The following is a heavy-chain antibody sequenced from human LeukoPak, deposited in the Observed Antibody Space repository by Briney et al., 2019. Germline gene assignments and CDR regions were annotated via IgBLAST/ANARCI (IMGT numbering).Heavy chain of an antibody. CDR2: INTKSGGR. J-gene: IGHJ4*02. CDR1: GYTFTVYY. V-gene: IGHV1-2*02. Sequence: ASGKVSCKASGYTFTVYYFDWVRQAPGQGLEWMGLINTKSGGRNSAQKFQGRVTMTMYTSITTAYMDLSRLTSDDTAVDYCARAAASFWSGLDYWGQGTLVTVSS. CDR3: ARAAASFWSGLDY. D-gene: IGHD3-3*01.